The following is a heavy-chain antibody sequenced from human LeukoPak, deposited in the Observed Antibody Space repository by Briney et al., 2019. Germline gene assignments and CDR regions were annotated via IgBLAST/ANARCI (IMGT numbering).Heavy chain of an antibody. CDR3: AKDWEN. V-gene: IGHV3-9*01. CDR1: GFTFDDYA. D-gene: IGHD1-26*01. J-gene: IGHJ4*02. Sequence: GGSLRLSCAASGFTFDDYAMHWVRQAPGKGLEWVSGISWNSGSIGYADSVKGRFTISRDNAKNSLYLQMNGLRAEDTALYYCAKDWENWGQGTLVTVSS. CDR2: ISWNSGSI.